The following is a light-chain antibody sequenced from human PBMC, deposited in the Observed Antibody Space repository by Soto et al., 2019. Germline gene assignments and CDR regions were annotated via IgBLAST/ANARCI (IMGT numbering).Light chain of an antibody. Sequence: IQLTQSPSSLSTSVGDRVTITCRASQDISSNLAWCQQRPGKAPRLLIYAASTLQSGVPSRFSGSGSGTIFTLTISSLQPEDFATYYWQQLHSYPLTVGQGTRLEIK. J-gene: IGKJ5*01. V-gene: IGKV1-9*01. CDR2: AAS. CDR1: QDISSN. CDR3: QQLHSYPLT.